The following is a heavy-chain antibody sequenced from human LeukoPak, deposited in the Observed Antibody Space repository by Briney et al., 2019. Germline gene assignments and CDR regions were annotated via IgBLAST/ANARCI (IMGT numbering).Heavy chain of an antibody. CDR3: ARGGMTTRGAFDI. CDR2: MKRKDDDAGPT. V-gene: IGHV3-15*01. D-gene: IGHD4-11*01. Sequence: GGSLRLSCAASGFTFSSYAMSWVRQAPGKGLEWVGRMKRKDDDAGPTEYAAPVEGRFTISRDNAKNSLYLQMNSLRAEDTAVYYCARGGMTTRGAFDIWGQGTMVTVSS. J-gene: IGHJ3*02. CDR1: GFTFSSYA.